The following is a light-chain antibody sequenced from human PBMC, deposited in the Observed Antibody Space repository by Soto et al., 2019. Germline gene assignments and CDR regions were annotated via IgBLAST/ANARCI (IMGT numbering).Light chain of an antibody. CDR3: QQYYDWWT. Sequence: EIVMTQSPATLSVSPGERATLSCRASQSVSSKLAWFQQQPGQAPRLLIYDASTRATGIPARFSGSGSGTEFTLTINSLQSEDFAVYYCQQYYDWWTFGQGTKVDIK. CDR1: QSVSSK. J-gene: IGKJ1*01. V-gene: IGKV3-15*01. CDR2: DAS.